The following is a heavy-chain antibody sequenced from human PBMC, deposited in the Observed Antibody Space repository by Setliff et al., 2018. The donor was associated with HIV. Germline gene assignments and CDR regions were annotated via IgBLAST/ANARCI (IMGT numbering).Heavy chain of an antibody. D-gene: IGHD2-21*01. CDR1: GGSISSGSYY. Sequence: SETLSLTCTVSGGSISSGSYYWSWIRQPAGKGLEWIGYIYTSGSTNYNPSLKSRVTISVDTSKNQFSLKLTSVTAADTATYFCARLGRAIDDGGSSLRLDFWGQGMLVTVSS. CDR2: IYTSGST. V-gene: IGHV4-61*09. CDR3: ARLGRAIDDGGSSLRLDF. J-gene: IGHJ4*02.